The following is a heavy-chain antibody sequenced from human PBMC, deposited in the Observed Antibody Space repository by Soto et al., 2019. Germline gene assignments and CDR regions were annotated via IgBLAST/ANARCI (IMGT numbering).Heavy chain of an antibody. V-gene: IGHV1-69*12. Sequence: QVQLVQSGAEVKKPGSSVKVSCTTSGGTFSSYAISWVRQEPGQGLAWMGGIITIFDTANYAQKFQGRVPITADESTSTDYMELSSLRSEDTAVYYCARHDCISTSCYYYYYYSMDVWGQGTTVTVSS. CDR1: GGTFSSYA. CDR3: ARHDCISTSCYYYYYYSMDV. CDR2: IITIFDTA. D-gene: IGHD2-2*01. J-gene: IGHJ6*02.